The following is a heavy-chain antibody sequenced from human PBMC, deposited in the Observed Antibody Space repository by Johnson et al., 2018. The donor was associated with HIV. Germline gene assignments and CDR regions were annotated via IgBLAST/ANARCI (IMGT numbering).Heavy chain of an antibody. J-gene: IGHJ3*02. D-gene: IGHD7-27*01. CDR1: GFTFSNYA. V-gene: IGHV3-30*14. CDR2: ISYDGSNT. CDR3: ARDFGLFLGKDDAFDI. Sequence: QVQLVESGGGVVRPWGSLRLSCAASGFTFSNYAMHWVRQAPGKGLEWVAVISYDGSNTYYADSVKGRFTISRDNSKNTLYLQMNSLRAEDTAVYYCARDFGLFLGKDDAFDIWGQGTMVTVSS.